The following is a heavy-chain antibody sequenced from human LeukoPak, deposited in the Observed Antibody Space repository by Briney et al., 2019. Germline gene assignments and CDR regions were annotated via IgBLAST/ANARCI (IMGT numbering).Heavy chain of an antibody. CDR1: GYTFTGYY. CDR2: INPDSGGT. J-gene: IGHJ6*04. CDR3: ARGNVAAAGIFYYYYGMDV. D-gene: IGHD6-13*01. Sequence: ASVKVSCKASGYTFTGYYMHWVRQAPGQVLEWMGWINPDSGGTNYAQKFQGWVTMTRDTSISTAYMELSRLRSDDTAVYYCARGNVAAAGIFYYYYGMDVWGKGTTVTVSS. V-gene: IGHV1-2*04.